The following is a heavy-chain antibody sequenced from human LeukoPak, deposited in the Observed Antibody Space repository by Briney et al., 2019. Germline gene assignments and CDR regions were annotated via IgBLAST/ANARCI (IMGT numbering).Heavy chain of an antibody. CDR2: INHDATEK. CDR3: ARVRSAAAGPLDY. D-gene: IGHD6-13*01. V-gene: IGHV3-7*01. J-gene: IGHJ4*02. CDR1: GFSFDSYW. Sequence: HPGGSLRLSCVASGFSFDSYWMNWVRQAPGRGLEWVANINHDATEKYYVDSVKGRFTISRDNAKKSLYLQMNRLRADDTAVYHCARVRSAAAGPLDYWGQGTLVTGSS.